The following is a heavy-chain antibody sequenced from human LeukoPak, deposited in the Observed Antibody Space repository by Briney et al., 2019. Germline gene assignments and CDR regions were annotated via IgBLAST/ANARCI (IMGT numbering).Heavy chain of an antibody. V-gene: IGHV1-2*02. CDR1: GYTFTGYY. D-gene: IGHD1-1*01. Sequence: ASVKVPCKASGYTFTGYYMHWVRQAPGQGLEWMGWINPNSGGTNYAQKFQGRVTMTRDTSISTAYMELSRLRSDDTAVYYCARGGDGFSVLEPLLWGQGTLVTVSS. CDR3: ARGGDGFSVLEPLL. CDR2: INPNSGGT. J-gene: IGHJ4*02.